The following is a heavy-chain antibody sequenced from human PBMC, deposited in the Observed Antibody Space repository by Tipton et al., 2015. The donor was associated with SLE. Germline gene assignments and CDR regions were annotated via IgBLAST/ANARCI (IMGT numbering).Heavy chain of an antibody. CDR3: ARDLGVAMEGWFDP. Sequence: TLSLTCTVSGGSISSDYWSWIRQPPGKRLEWIGFIHNSGSTKYNPSLKSRVTMSMGTSKNQFSLELRSVTAADTAVYYCARDLGVAMEGWFDPWGQGTLVTVSS. J-gene: IGHJ5*02. V-gene: IGHV4-59*01. CDR1: GGSISSDY. CDR2: IHNSGST. D-gene: IGHD5-18*01.